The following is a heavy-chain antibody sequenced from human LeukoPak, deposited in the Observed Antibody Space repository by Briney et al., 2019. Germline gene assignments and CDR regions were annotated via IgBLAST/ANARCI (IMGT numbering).Heavy chain of an antibody. J-gene: IGHJ4*02. V-gene: IGHV5-10-1*01. CDR3: ATSIGSRRGFDF. D-gene: IGHD6-6*01. CDR2: IVPSDSYT. CDR1: GYSFTSYW. Sequence: GESLQISFKGSGYSFTSYWISWVRQMPGKGLEWMGRIVPSDSYTIYSPSFQGHVTISADKSISSAYLQWSSLQASDTALYYCATSIGSRRGFDFWGQGTLVTVSS.